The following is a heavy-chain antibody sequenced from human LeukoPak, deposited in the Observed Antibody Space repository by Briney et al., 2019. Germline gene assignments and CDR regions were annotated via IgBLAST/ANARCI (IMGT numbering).Heavy chain of an antibody. CDR3: GGGVAPDY. CDR2: ISNSGTIM. Sequence: GGSLRLSCVASGVIFGDYYMSWIRQAPGKGLEWISYISNSGTIMYYADSVKGRFAISRDNARHSVFLQMNGLGAEDSAVYYRGGGVAPDYWGQGILVTVSS. D-gene: IGHD5-12*01. J-gene: IGHJ4*02. CDR1: GVIFGDYY. V-gene: IGHV3-11*01.